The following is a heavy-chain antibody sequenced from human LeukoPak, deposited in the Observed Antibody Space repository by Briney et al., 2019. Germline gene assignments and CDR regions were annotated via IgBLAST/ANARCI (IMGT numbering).Heavy chain of an antibody. Sequence: SETLSLTCTVSGGSISSSRHYWGWIRRPPGKGLEWIGSIYYSGSTYYNPSLKSRVTISVDTSKSQFSLKLSSVTAADTAVYYCARESVYSGRYYAFDIWGQGTMVTVSS. CDR1: GGSISSSRHY. D-gene: IGHD1-26*01. CDR3: ARESVYSGRYYAFDI. V-gene: IGHV4-39*07. CDR2: IYYSGST. J-gene: IGHJ3*02.